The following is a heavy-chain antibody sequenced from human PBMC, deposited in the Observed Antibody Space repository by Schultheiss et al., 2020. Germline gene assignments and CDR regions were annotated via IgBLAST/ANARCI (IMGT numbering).Heavy chain of an antibody. V-gene: IGHV1-2*02. CDR3: ARGRRGSGWYHDAFDI. D-gene: IGHD6-19*01. Sequence: ASVKVSCKASGYTFTGYYMHWVRQAPGQGLEWMGWINPNSGGTNYAQKFQGRVTMTRDTSISTAYMELSRLRSDDTAVYYCARGRRGSGWYHDAFDIWGQGTTVTVSS. CDR1: GYTFTGYY. J-gene: IGHJ3*02. CDR2: INPNSGGT.